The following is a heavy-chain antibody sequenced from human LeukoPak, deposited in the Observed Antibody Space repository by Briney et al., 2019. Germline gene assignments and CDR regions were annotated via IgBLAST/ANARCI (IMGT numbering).Heavy chain of an antibody. CDR1: GGSISSSSYY. CDR3: ARIAAKVKYYFDY. CDR2: IYYSGST. J-gene: IGHJ4*02. Sequence: SETLSLTCTVSGGSISSSSYYWGWIRQPPGKGLEWIGYIYYSGSTNYNPSLKSRVTISVDTSKNQFSLKLSSVTAADTAVYYCARIAAKVKYYFDYWGQGTLVTVSS. D-gene: IGHD6-13*01. V-gene: IGHV4-61*05.